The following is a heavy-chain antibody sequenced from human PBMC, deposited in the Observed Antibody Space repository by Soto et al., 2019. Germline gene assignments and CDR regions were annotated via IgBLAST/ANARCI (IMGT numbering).Heavy chain of an antibody. V-gene: IGHV4-59*01. CDR2: LYNTGST. CDR1: GDSISRYY. D-gene: IGHD2-21*02. CDR3: ARDLWGYCGTDCYPLDV. J-gene: IGHJ6*02. Sequence: PSETLSLTCTVSGDSISRYYWSWIRQTPGKGLEWIGYLYNTGSTIYNPSLESRVTISVDTSKNQFSLILNSVTAAGTAVYYCARDLWGYCGTDCYPLDVWGPGTTVT.